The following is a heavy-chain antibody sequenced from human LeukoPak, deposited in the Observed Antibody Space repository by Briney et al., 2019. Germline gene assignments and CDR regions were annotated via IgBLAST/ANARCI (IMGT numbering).Heavy chain of an antibody. Sequence: SETLPLTCTVSGGSVSSTTYYWSWIRQPPGKGLEWIASINYSGSTYYNPSLKSRVTISVDTSNNQFSVKLNSVTAADTAVYYCARQESSNWDWGQGTLVTVSS. J-gene: IGHJ4*02. D-gene: IGHD4-11*01. CDR1: GGSVSSTTYY. V-gene: IGHV4-39*01. CDR3: ARQESSNWD. CDR2: INYSGST.